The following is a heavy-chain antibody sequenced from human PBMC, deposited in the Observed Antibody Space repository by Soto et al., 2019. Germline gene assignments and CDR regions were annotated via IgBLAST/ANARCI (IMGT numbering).Heavy chain of an antibody. J-gene: IGHJ6*02. CDR1: GFTFSSYA. V-gene: IGHV3-30-3*01. Sequence: LILSCAASGFTFSSYAMHWVRQAPGKGLEWVAVISYDGSDKYYADSVKGRFTISRDNSKNTLYLQMNSLRAEDTAVYYCARGGVVYYYGMDVWGQGTTVTVSS. D-gene: IGHD2-8*02. CDR2: ISYDGSDK. CDR3: ARGGVVYYYGMDV.